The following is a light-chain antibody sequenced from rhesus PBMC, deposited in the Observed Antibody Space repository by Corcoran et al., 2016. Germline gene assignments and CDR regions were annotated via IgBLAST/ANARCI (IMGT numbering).Light chain of an antibody. Sequence: QSAPTQPPSVSGSPGQSVTISCTGTSSDVGGYNYVSWYQQHPGKAPKLMIYDVSKRPSGVSDRFSGAKSGNTASLTISGLQAEDEAYYYCCSYTTSSTFIFGAGTRLTVL. CDR3: CSYTTSSTFI. CDR1: SSDVGGYNY. V-gene: IGLV2S7*01. CDR2: DVS. J-gene: IGLJ1*01.